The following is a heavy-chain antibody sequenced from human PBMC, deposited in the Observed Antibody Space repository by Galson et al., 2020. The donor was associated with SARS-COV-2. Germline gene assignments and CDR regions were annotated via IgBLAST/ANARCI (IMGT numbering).Heavy chain of an antibody. CDR1: GFPFSTYS. J-gene: IGHJ6*02. CDR3: ARDEGIRGYNYGRLYYGMDV. D-gene: IGHD5-18*01. V-gene: IGHV3-21*01. Sequence: GESLKISCAASGFPFSTYSMNWVSLAPGKGLEWVSSISTSSSYTYYVDSVKGRFSISRDNPRNSLYLQMNSLRAEDTAVYYCARDEGIRGYNYGRLYYGMDVWGQGTTVTVSS. CDR2: ISTSSSYT.